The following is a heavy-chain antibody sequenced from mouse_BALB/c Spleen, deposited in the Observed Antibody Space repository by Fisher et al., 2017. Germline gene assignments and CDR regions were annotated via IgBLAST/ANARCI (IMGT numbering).Heavy chain of an antibody. CDR3: ARSESRAMDY. V-gene: IGHV1-42*01. J-gene: IGHJ4*01. Sequence: KFKGKATLTVDKSSSTAYMQLKSLTSEDSAVYYCARSESRAMDYWGQGTSVTVSS.